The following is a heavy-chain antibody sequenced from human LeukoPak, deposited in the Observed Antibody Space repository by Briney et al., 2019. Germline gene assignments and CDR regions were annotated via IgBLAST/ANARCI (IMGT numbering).Heavy chain of an antibody. CDR2: IYYTGGT. CDR1: GGSISSNY. D-gene: IGHD6-19*01. Sequence: SETLSLTCTVSGGSISSNYWTWIRQPPQKGLEYIGYIYYTGGTNYNPSLKSRVTISVDTSKNQFSLKLSSVTAADTAVYFCGKYGGSGWVIDYWGQGTLVTVSS. CDR3: GKYGGSGWVIDY. V-gene: IGHV4-59*08. J-gene: IGHJ4*02.